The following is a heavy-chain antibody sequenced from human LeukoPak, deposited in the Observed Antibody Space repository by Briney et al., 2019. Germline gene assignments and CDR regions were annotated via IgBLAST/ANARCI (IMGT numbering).Heavy chain of an antibody. CDR3: ARGYDSSGYYPEYFDH. V-gene: IGHV4-59*01. CDR1: GGSISSYY. Sequence: PSETLSLTCTVSGGSISSYYWSWIRQPPGKGLEWIGYIYYSGSTNYNPSLKSRVTISVDTSKNQFSLKLSSVTAADTAVYYCARGYDSSGYYPEYFDHWGQGTLVTVSS. CDR2: IYYSGST. D-gene: IGHD3-22*01. J-gene: IGHJ4*02.